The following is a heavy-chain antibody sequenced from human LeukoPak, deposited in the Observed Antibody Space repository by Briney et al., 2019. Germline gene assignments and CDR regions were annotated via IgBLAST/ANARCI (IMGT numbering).Heavy chain of an antibody. D-gene: IGHD6-13*01. Sequence: PGGSLRLSCAASGFTFSSYSMNWVRQAPGKGLEWVSYISSSSSTIYYADSVKGRFTISRGNAKNSLYLQMNSLRAEDTAVYYCARAIRIAAAGDFDYWGQGTLVTVSS. J-gene: IGHJ4*02. CDR2: ISSSSSTI. CDR1: GFTFSSYS. CDR3: ARAIRIAAAGDFDY. V-gene: IGHV3-48*01.